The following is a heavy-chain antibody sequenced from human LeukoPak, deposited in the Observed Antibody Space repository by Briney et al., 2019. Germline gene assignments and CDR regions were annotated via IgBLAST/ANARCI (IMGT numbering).Heavy chain of an antibody. Sequence: ASVKVSCKASGYTFTGYYMHWVRQAPGQGLEWVGWINPNSGGTNYAQKFQGRVTMTRDTSISTAYMELSRLRSDDTAVYYCARDGATIFGVVPWDYYYYMDVWGKGTTVTVSS. CDR3: ARDGATIFGVVPWDYYYYMDV. D-gene: IGHD3-3*01. CDR2: INPNSGGT. CDR1: GYTFTGYY. V-gene: IGHV1-2*02. J-gene: IGHJ6*03.